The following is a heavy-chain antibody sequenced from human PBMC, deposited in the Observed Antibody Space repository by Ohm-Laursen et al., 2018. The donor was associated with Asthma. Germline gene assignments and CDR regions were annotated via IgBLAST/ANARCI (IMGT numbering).Heavy chain of an antibody. V-gene: IGHV4-34*01. Sequence: SETLSLTCLVYGSFPGYFWTWVRQSPDMGLEWIGEINHIGEAYYNPSLPSRVTISVDTSKRQFSRNLTSVTAADTAIYSCARGRTLRHWAQGTLVTVSS. CDR2: INHIGEA. CDR3: ARGRTLRH. CDR1: GSFPGYF. J-gene: IGHJ4*02.